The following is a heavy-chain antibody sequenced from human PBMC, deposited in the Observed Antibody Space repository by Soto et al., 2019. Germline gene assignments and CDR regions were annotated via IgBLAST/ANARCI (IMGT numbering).Heavy chain of an antibody. J-gene: IGHJ4*02. D-gene: IGHD3-22*01. V-gene: IGHV3-53*01. CDR3: NDTASTEIYTGRFLDY. CDR2: LYTGTDT. CDR1: GFTVSSTY. Sequence: GGSLRLSCAASGFTVSSTYLTWVRQAPGKGLEWVAILYTGTDTVYADSVKGRFTIPRDSSKNTFYLQMNSLRAEDTAMYFCNDTASTEIYTGRFLDYWGQGSLVTVSS.